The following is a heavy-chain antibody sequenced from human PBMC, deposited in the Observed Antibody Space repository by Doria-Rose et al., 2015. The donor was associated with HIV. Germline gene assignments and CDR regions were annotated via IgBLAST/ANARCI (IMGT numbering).Heavy chain of an antibody. CDR3: ARDWDDYGDFDY. V-gene: IGHV3-30-3*01. Sequence: SSYAMHWVRQAPGKGREWVAVISYDGTNKYYSDSVKGRFTISRDNSKFTLYLQMNNLRAEDTAVYYCARDWDDYGDFDYWGQGTRGIGSA. D-gene: IGHD4-17*01. CDR2: ISYDGTNK. J-gene: IGHJ4*02. CDR1: SSYA.